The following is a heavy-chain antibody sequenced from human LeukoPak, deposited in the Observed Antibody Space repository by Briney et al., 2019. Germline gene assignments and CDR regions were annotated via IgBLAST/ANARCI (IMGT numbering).Heavy chain of an antibody. V-gene: IGHV3-21*01. Sequence: PGGSLRLSCAASGFTFSSYSMNWVRQAPGKGLEWVSSISSSSSYTNYADSVKGRFTISRDNAKNSLYLQMNSLRAEDTAVYYCARAARYCSSTSCYVEHAFDIWGQGTMVTVSS. CDR3: ARAARYCSSTSCYVEHAFDI. CDR1: GFTFSSYS. J-gene: IGHJ3*02. CDR2: ISSSSSYT. D-gene: IGHD2-2*01.